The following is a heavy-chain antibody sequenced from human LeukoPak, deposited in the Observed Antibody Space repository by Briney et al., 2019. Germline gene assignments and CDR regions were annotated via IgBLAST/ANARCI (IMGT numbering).Heavy chain of an antibody. CDR2: ISGSGGST. J-gene: IGHJ4*02. D-gene: IGHD3-22*01. Sequence: GGSLRLSCAASGFTFSSYWMNWVRQAPGKGLEWVSAISGSGGSTYYADSVKGRFTISRDNSKNTLYLQMNSLRAEDTAVYYCASLTYYYDSSGCSPHFDYWGQGTLVTVSS. CDR3: ASLTYYYDSSGCSPHFDY. CDR1: GFTFSSYW. V-gene: IGHV3-23*01.